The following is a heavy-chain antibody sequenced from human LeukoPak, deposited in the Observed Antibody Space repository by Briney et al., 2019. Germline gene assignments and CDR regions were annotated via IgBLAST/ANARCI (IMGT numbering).Heavy chain of an antibody. CDR3: ARAQKPVDQYDDNAFDI. V-gene: IGHV1-46*01. CDR2: INPSGGST. D-gene: IGHD3-3*01. CDR1: GYTFTSFY. J-gene: IGHJ3*02. Sequence: ASVKVSCKASGYTFTSFYMHWVRQAPGQGLEWMGIINPSGGSTSYAQKFQGRVTMTRDTSTSTVYMELSSLRSEDTAVYYCARAQKPVDQYDDNAFDIWGQGTMVTVSS.